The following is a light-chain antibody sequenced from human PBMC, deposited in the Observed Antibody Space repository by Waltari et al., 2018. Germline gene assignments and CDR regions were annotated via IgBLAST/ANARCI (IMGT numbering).Light chain of an antibody. CDR3: QHTHSFPHS. Sequence: DIQLTQSPSSVSASVGDRLTITCRASKGIYNWLGWYQQKPGKAPNLLISSASSLQSGVPSRFSGSGSGTHFTLTISSLQPEDFATYYCQHTHSFPHSFGQGTKVQMK. V-gene: IGKV1-12*01. CDR1: KGIYNW. CDR2: SAS. J-gene: IGKJ2*03.